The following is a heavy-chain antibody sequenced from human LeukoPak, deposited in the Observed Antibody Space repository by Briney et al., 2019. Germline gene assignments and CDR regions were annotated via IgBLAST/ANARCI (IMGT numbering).Heavy chain of an antibody. CDR1: GFTFSSYA. Sequence: GGSLRLSCAASGFTFSSYAMSWVRQAPGKGLEWVSAISGSGGSTYYADSVKGRFTISRDNSKNTLYLQMNSLRAEDTAVYYCARLPAYCSSTACYYDYRGQGTLVTVSS. J-gene: IGHJ4*02. D-gene: IGHD2-2*01. V-gene: IGHV3-23*01. CDR2: ISGSGGST. CDR3: ARLPAYCSSTACYYDY.